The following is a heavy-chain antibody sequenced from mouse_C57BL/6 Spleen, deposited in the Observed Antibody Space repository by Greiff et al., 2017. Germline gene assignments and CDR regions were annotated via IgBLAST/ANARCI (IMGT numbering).Heavy chain of an antibody. CDR1: GYTFTSYW. Sequence: QVQLQQPGAELVRPGSSVKMSCKASGYTFTSYWMHWVKQRPIQGLEWIGNIDPSDSETHYNQKFKDKATLTVDKSSSTAYMQLSSLTSEDSAVYYCARGVYGNHFDYWGQCTTLTVSS. V-gene: IGHV1-52*01. D-gene: IGHD1-1*01. CDR2: IDPSDSET. J-gene: IGHJ2*01. CDR3: ARGVYGNHFDY.